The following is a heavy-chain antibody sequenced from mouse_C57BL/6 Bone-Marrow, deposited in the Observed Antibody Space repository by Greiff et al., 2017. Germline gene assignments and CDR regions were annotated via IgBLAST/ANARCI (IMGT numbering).Heavy chain of an antibody. D-gene: IGHD1-2*01. J-gene: IGHJ4*01. CDR3: ARCGLLRPYYYAMDY. CDR2: INPYNGGT. V-gene: IGHV1-19*01. Sequence: EVQLQQSGPVLVKPGASVKMSCKASGYTFTDYYMNWVKQSHGKSLEWIGVINPYNGGTSYNQKFKGKATLTVDKSSSTAYIELNSLSSEDSAVYYCARCGLLRPYYYAMDYWGQGTSVTVSS. CDR1: GYTFTDYY.